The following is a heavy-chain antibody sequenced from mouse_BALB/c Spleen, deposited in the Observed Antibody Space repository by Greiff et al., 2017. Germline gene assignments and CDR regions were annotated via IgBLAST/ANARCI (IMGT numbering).Heavy chain of an antibody. Sequence: VKLMESGPGLVAPSQSLSITCTVSGFSLTSYDISWIRQPPGKGLEWLGVIWTGGGTNYNSAFMSRLSISKDNSKSQVFLKMDSLQTDDTAIYYCVREREVYYGMDYWGQGTSVTVSS. CDR1: GFSLTSYD. CDR3: VREREVYYGMDY. J-gene: IGHJ4*01. V-gene: IGHV2-9-2*01. CDR2: IWTGGGT.